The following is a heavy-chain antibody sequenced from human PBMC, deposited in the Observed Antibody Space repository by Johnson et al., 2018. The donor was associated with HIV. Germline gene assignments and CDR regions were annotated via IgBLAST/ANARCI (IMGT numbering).Heavy chain of an antibody. D-gene: IGHD6-6*01. J-gene: IGHJ3*02. Sequence: VKLVESGGGLVQPGGSVRLSCAASGFTFSSYWMSWVRQAPGKGLEWVANIKQDGSEKYYVDSVKGRFTISRDNAKNSLYLQMNSLRAEDTAVYYCAKDKSAAPGDIWGQGTMVTVSS. CDR3: AKDKSAAPGDI. CDR2: IKQDGSEK. CDR1: GFTFSSYW. V-gene: IGHV3-7*01.